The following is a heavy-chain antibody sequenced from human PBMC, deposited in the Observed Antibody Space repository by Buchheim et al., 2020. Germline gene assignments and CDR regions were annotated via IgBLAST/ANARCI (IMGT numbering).Heavy chain of an antibody. V-gene: IGHV3-30*18. CDR1: GFTFSSYG. J-gene: IGHJ6*02. CDR3: AKEAGPFDFWSGYYYYYYYGMDV. Sequence: QVQLVESGGGVVQPGRSLRLSCAASGFTFSSYGMHWVSQAPGKWLEWVAVISYDGSNTYYAASVKGRLTISRANSKNTLYLQMNSLRAEDTAVYYCAKEAGPFDFWSGYYYYYYYGMDVWGQGTT. D-gene: IGHD3-3*01. CDR2: ISYDGSNT.